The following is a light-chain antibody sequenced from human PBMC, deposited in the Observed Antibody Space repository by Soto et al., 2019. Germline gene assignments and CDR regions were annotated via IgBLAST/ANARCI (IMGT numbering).Light chain of an antibody. J-gene: IGLJ2*01. Sequence: QSVLTQPASVSGSPGQSITISCTGTSGDVGSYNYVSWYQHHPGKAPKLMIYDVSNRPSGVSNRFSGSKSGNTASLTISGLHVEDEADYYCSSYTSSSTLDVVFGGGTKLTVL. CDR1: SGDVGSYNY. CDR2: DVS. V-gene: IGLV2-14*03. CDR3: SSYTSSSTLDVV.